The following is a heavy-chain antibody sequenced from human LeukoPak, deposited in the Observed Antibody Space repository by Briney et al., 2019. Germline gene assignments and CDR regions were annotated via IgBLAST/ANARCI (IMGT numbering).Heavy chain of an antibody. CDR2: ISGSGGST. D-gene: IGHD6-13*01. V-gene: IGHV3-23*01. CDR1: GFTFSCYA. CDR3: AKDRESSSWYTGAFDI. Sequence: GGSLRLSCAASGFTFSCYAMSWVRQAPGKGLECVSAISGSGGSTYYADSVKGRFTISRDNSKNTLYLQMCSLRAEDTAVYYCAKDRESSSWYTGAFDIWGQGTMVTVSS. J-gene: IGHJ3*02.